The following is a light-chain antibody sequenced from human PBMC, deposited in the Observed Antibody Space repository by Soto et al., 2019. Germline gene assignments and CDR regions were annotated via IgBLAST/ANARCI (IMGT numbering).Light chain of an antibody. V-gene: IGKV3-15*01. Sequence: EIVMTQSPATLSVSPGASATLSCRASQSVSTNLAWYQQKPGQVPRVLIYGASTRATEIPARFSGSGSGAEFTLTIDSLQSEDFAVYYCQQYNNWPRTFGQGTKVDMK. CDR1: QSVSTN. CDR2: GAS. J-gene: IGKJ1*01. CDR3: QQYNNWPRT.